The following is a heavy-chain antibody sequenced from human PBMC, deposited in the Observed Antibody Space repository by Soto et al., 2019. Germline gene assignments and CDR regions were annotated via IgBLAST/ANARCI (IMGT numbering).Heavy chain of an antibody. D-gene: IGHD2-21*02. J-gene: IGHJ5*02. CDR1: GGTFSSYA. CDR2: IIPIFGTA. Sequence: SVKVSCKASGGTFSSYAISWLLQAPGQGLEWMGGIIPIFGTANYAQKFQGRVTITADESTSTAYMELSSLRSEDTAVYYCGRTPLAYCGGDCSHNWFDPWGQGTLVTVSS. CDR3: GRTPLAYCGGDCSHNWFDP. V-gene: IGHV1-69*13.